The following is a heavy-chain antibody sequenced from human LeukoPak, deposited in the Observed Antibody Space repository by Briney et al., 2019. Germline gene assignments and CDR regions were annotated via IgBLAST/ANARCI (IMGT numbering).Heavy chain of an antibody. CDR2: ISGSGGST. V-gene: IGHV3-23*01. Sequence: GGSLRLSCAASGFIFSSYAMSWVRQAPGKGLEWVSAISGSGGSTYYADSVKGRFTISRDNSKNTLYLQMNGLRAEDTAVYYCAKFPSYDFWSGYSRNWFDPWGQGTLVTVSS. CDR3: AKFPSYDFWSGYSRNWFDP. D-gene: IGHD3-3*01. CDR1: GFIFSSYA. J-gene: IGHJ5*02.